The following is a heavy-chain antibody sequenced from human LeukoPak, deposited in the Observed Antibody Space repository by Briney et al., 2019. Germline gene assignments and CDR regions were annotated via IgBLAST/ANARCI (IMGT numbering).Heavy chain of an antibody. CDR1: GGSISSYY. Sequence: SETLSLTCSVSGGSISSYYWSWIRQPPGKGLEWIGYIYYSGSTNYNPSLKSQVTISVDTSKKQFSLKLSSVTAADTAVYYCVGGSGSGWMVDYWGQGILVTISS. D-gene: IGHD6-19*01. CDR3: VGGSGSGWMVDY. J-gene: IGHJ4*02. CDR2: IYYSGST. V-gene: IGHV4-59*01.